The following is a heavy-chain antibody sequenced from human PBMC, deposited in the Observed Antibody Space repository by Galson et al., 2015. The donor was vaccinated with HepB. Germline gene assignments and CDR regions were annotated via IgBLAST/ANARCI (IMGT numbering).Heavy chain of an antibody. CDR2: VSYDGSNK. CDR1: GFTFSSYA. Sequence: SLRLSCAASGFTFSSYAMHWVRQAPGKGLEWVAVVSYDGSNKYYADSVKGRFTISRDNSKNTLYLQMNSLRAEDTAVYYCARANLGAGWFGELLNDAFDIWGQGTMVTVSS. J-gene: IGHJ3*02. D-gene: IGHD3-10*01. CDR3: ARANLGAGWFGELLNDAFDI. V-gene: IGHV3-30*04.